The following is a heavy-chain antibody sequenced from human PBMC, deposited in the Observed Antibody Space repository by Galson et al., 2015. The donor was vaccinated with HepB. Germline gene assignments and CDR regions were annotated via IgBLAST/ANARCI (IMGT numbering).Heavy chain of an antibody. V-gene: IGHV3-15*01. Sequence: SLRLSCAGSGYTFNSAWMNWVRQAPGKGLEWFARIRTQSEGRTAYATPVKGRFTISRDDSNNALYLHMNNLKPEGTAMYYCTADVPEPLSQIDYWGQGTLVTVSS. CDR1: GYTFNSAW. CDR3: TADVPEPLSQIDY. J-gene: IGHJ4*02. D-gene: IGHD1-14*01. CDR2: IRTQSEGRT.